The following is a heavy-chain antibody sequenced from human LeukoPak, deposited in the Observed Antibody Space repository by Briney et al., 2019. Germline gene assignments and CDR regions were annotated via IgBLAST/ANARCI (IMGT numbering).Heavy chain of an antibody. CDR1: GGSISSGGYY. J-gene: IGHJ4*02. CDR2: MYHSGIS. CDR3: ARTLDY. Sequence: SQTLSLTCTVSGGSISSGGYYYTWIRQPPGKGLEWIGYMYHSGISYYNPSLKNRLTISVDRSKNQFSLRLSSVTAADTAIYYCARTLDYWGQGTLVTVSS. V-gene: IGHV4-30-2*01.